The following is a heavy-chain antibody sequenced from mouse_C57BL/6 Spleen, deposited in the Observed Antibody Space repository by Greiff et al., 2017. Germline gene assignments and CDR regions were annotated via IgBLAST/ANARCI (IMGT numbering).Heavy chain of an antibody. V-gene: IGHV1-80*01. CDR3: ARSGGYGSSFAY. D-gene: IGHD1-1*01. CDR1: GYAFSSYW. CDR2: IYPGDGDT. J-gene: IGHJ3*01. Sequence: VQLKESGAELVKPGASVKISCKASGYAFSSYWMNWVKQRPGKGLEWIGQIYPGDGDTNYNGKFKGKATLTADKSSSTAYMQLSSLTSEDSAVYFCARSGGYGSSFAYWGQGTLVTVSA.